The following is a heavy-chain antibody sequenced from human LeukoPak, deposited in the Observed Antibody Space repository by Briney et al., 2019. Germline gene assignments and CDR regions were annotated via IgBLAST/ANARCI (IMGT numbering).Heavy chain of an antibody. D-gene: IGHD3-16*01. CDR2: IYSGGST. CDR1: GGSLSSHY. J-gene: IGHJ4*02. V-gene: IGHV4-4*09. CDR3: ARGRGPLRVEFGD. Sequence: SETLSLTCNVSGGSLSSHYCSWIRQAPGQGLEWIGFIYSGGSTTYNPSLKSRVSISADTSKNQFSLKMTSLTAADTAVYYCARGRGPLRVEFGDWGQGALVTVSS.